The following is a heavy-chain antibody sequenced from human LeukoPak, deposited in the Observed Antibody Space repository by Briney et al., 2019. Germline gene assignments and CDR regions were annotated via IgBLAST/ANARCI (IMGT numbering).Heavy chain of an antibody. J-gene: IGHJ6*02. V-gene: IGHV1-69*05. Sequence: SVKVSCKASGGTFSSYAISWVRQAPGQGLEWMGGIIPIFGTANYAQKFQGRVTMTRNTSIRTAYMELSSLRSEDTAVYYCARTYYYDSADFRILYGMDVWGQGTTVTVSS. CDR3: ARTYYYDSADFRILYGMDV. D-gene: IGHD3-22*01. CDR2: IIPIFGTA. CDR1: GGTFSSYA.